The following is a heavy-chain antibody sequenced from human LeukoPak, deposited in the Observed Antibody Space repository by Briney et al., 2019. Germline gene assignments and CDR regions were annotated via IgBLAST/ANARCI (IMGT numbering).Heavy chain of an antibody. J-gene: IGHJ4*02. Sequence: SETLSLTRTVSAGSISSYHWSWIRQPAWKGLEWIGRIYTSGSTHYNPSLQSRVTMSVDTPKNQFSLKLSSVTAADTAVYYRPRRSTYYYDSSLDYLAQGTLVTVSS. D-gene: IGHD3-22*01. V-gene: IGHV4-4*07. CDR2: IYTSGST. CDR3: PRRSTYYYDSSLDY. CDR1: AGSISSYH.